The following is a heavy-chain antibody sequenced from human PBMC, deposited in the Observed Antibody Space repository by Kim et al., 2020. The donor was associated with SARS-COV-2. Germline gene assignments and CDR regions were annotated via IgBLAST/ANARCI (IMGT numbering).Heavy chain of an antibody. V-gene: IGHV1-2*06. D-gene: IGHD6-13*01. CDR1: GYTFTAYH. J-gene: IGHJ4*02. Sequence: ASVKVSCKASGYTFTAYHLHWVRQASGQGLEWVGRINPNTGASNSAQMFQGRVTMTRDTSVNTAYLELNNLRSDDTALYYCARAPRMAAAAKFYPPDYWGQGTLVTVSS. CDR2: INPNTGAS. CDR3: ARAPRMAAAAKFYPPDY.